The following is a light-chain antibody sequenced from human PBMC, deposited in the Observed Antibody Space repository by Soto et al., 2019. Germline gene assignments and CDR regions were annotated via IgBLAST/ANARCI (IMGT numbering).Light chain of an antibody. Sequence: EIVLTQSPATVSLSPGERATLSCRASQSVSTFLAWYQQKPGQAPMLLIYDASNRATGIPARFSGSGSGTDFILTISSLEPEDFAVYYCQQRSNWPLTFGGGTKVEIK. CDR1: QSVSTF. J-gene: IGKJ4*01. CDR3: QQRSNWPLT. V-gene: IGKV3-11*01. CDR2: DAS.